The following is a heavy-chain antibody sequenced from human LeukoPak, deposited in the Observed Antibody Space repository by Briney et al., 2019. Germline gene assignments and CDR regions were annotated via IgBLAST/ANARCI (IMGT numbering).Heavy chain of an antibody. CDR2: IYPGDSDT. V-gene: IGHV5-51*01. CDR3: AIDTNNYYGSGSFDH. D-gene: IGHD3-10*01. Sequence: GESLKISCKGSGYGFTSYWIGWVRQMPGKGLEWMGIIYPGDSDTRYSPSFQGQVSISADKSISTAYLQWSSLKASDTAMYYCAIDTNNYYGSGSFDHWGQGTLVTVSS. J-gene: IGHJ5*02. CDR1: GYGFTSYW.